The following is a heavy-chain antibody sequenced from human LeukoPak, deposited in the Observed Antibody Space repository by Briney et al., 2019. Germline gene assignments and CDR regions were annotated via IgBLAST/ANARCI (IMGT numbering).Heavy chain of an antibody. CDR1: GGSFSGYY. CDR2: INHSGST. J-gene: IGHJ5*02. Sequence: SETLSLTCAVYGGSFSGYYWSWIRQPPGKGLEWIGEINHSGSTNYNPSLKSRVTISVDTSKNQFSLKLSSVTAADTAAYYCARVGRYSSSWYGGRRRRNWFDPWGQGTLVTVSS. V-gene: IGHV4-34*01. CDR3: ARVGRYSSSWYGGRRRRNWFDP. D-gene: IGHD6-13*01.